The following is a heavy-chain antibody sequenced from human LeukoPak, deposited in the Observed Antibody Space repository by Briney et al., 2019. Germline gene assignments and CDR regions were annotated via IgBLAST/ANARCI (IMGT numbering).Heavy chain of an antibody. J-gene: IGHJ4*02. Sequence: PGGSLRLSCAASGFTVSSNYMSWVRRAPGKGLEWVSVIYSGGSTYYADSVKGRFIISRDNSKNTLYLQMISLRAEDTAVYYCAIGGGSAWSYYFDYWGQGTLVTVSS. CDR2: IYSGGST. V-gene: IGHV3-53*01. CDR3: AIGGGSAWSYYFDY. D-gene: IGHD6-19*01. CDR1: GFTVSSNY.